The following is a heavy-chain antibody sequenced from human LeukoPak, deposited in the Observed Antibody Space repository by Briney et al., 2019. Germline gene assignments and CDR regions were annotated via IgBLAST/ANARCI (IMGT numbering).Heavy chain of an antibody. CDR2: MKPNSGDT. CDR3: ARMNWLTTNNPNWFDP. D-gene: IGHD4-11*01. Sequence: ASVKVSCKASGYTFTSYDINWVRQANGQGLEWMGWMKPNSGDTAYAQKFQGRVTMTRDTSINTAYMELSSLTSEDTAVYYCARMNWLTTNNPNWFDPWGQGTLVTVSS. CDR1: GYTFTSYD. V-gene: IGHV1-8*01. J-gene: IGHJ5*02.